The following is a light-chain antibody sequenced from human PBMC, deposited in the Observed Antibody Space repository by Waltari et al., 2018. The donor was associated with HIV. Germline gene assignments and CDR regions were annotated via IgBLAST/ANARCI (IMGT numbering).Light chain of an antibody. Sequence: QSALTQPPSASGPPGQSVAISCTGPSNDIGTYNFVSWYQPHPGQAPNLLIYDVTRRPPGIPDRFSGTKSGYTASLTVSDLQVEDEADYYCVSYTEKDTFLLFGGGTKLAV. CDR3: VSYTEKDTFLL. CDR1: SNDIGTYNF. V-gene: IGLV2-8*01. CDR2: DVT. J-gene: IGLJ2*01.